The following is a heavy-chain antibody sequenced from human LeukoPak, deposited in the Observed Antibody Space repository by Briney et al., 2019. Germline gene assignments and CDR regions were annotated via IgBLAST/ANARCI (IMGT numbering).Heavy chain of an antibody. Sequence: GGSLRLSCAASGFTVSSNYMNWVRQAPGKGLEWVSIIFSGGSTYYADSAKGRFTISRDNSKNTLHLQMNSLRTEDTAVYYCVKGRAASVFGGFDYWGQGTLVTVSS. V-gene: IGHV3-66*01. CDR2: IFSGGST. CDR3: VKGRAASVFGGFDY. D-gene: IGHD3-10*01. J-gene: IGHJ4*02. CDR1: GFTVSSNY.